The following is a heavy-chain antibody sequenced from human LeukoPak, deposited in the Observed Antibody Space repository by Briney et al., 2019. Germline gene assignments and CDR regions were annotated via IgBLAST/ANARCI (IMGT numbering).Heavy chain of an antibody. CDR1: GGSISIYY. D-gene: IGHD6-19*01. V-gene: IGHV4-4*07. CDR2: MYTSVST. Sequence: PSETLSLTCTVSGGSISIYYWTWIRHSAGKGLEWIGRMYTSVSTKYNPSLESRVTMSGEGSKNQFSLRLNSVNAADTAIYYCARIYSRGWSLDYWGGGTLVSVFS. J-gene: IGHJ4*02. CDR3: ARIYSRGWSLDY.